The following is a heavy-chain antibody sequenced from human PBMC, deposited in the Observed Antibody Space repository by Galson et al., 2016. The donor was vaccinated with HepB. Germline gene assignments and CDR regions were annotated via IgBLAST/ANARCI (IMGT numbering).Heavy chain of an antibody. V-gene: IGHV4-4*02. CDR2: IYHSGST. CDR1: GGSISSSNW. Sequence: LSLTCAVSGGSISSSNWWSWVRQPPGKGLEWIGEIYHSGSTNYNPSLKSRVTMSVDKSKNQFSLKLSSVTAADTAIYYCARGGVYYDSGSSDDHSEEFDFWGQGALVTVSS. J-gene: IGHJ4*02. CDR3: ARGGVYYDSGSSDDHSEEFDF. D-gene: IGHD3-10*01.